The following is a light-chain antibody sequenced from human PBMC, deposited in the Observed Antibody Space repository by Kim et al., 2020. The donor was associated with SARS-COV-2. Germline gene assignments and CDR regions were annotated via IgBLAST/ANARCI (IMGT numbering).Light chain of an antibody. CDR1: SSNIGNNY. V-gene: IGLV1-51*01. Sequence: PGLKVPISCSGTSSNIGNNYVSWFQQLPGTAPKLLVYDNNKRPSGIPDRFSGSKSGTSATLGITGLQTGDEADYYCGTWDSSMSALFGGGTQLTVL. CDR2: DNN. J-gene: IGLJ2*01. CDR3: GTWDSSMSAL.